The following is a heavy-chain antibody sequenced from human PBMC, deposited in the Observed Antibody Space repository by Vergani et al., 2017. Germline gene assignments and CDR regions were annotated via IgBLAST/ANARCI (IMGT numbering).Heavy chain of an antibody. Sequence: QVQLVESGGGVVQPGRSLRLSCAASGFTFSSYGMHWVRQAPGKGLEWVAVISYDGSNKYYADSVKGRFTISRDNSKNTLYLQMNSLRAEDTAVYYCARPLGIAETAGGYWGQGTLVTVSS. V-gene: IGHV3-30*03. J-gene: IGHJ4*02. CDR2: ISYDGSNK. D-gene: IGHD6-13*01. CDR3: ARPLGIAETAGGY. CDR1: GFTFSSYG.